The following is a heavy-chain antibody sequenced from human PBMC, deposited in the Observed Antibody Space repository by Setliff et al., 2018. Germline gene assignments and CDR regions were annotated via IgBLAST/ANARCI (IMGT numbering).Heavy chain of an antibody. D-gene: IGHD6-25*01. CDR3: ARAGLAAAGRKGVFDH. Sequence: AASVKVSCKTSGYSFTGHYMHWVRQAPGQGLEWMGIINPGGLSSSSTQKFEGRVTMTRDTSTSTVYMELNSLTSDDTAVYYCARAGLAAAGRKGVFDHWGQGTLVTVSS. CDR2: INPGGLSS. CDR1: GYSFTGHY. V-gene: IGHV1-46*01. J-gene: IGHJ4*02.